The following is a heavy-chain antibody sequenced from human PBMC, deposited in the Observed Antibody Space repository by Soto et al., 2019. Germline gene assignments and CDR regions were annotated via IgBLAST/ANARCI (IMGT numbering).Heavy chain of an antibody. CDR1: GFTFSNAW. CDR2: IKSKTDGGTT. V-gene: IGHV3-15*07. D-gene: IGHD2-21*02. CDR3: TTDFLPEAILAYCGGDCYASYY. J-gene: IGHJ4*02. Sequence: GGSLRLSCAASGFTFSNAWMNWVRQAPGKGLEWVGRIKSKTDGGTTDYAAPVKGRFTISRDDSKNTLYLQMNSLKTEDTAVYYCTTDFLPEAILAYCGGDCYASYYWGQGTLVTVSS.